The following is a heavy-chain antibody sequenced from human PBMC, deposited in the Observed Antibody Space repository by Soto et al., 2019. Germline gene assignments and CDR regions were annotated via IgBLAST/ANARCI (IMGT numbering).Heavy chain of an antibody. CDR2: IKQDGSEK. CDR3: ASGATFDY. V-gene: IGHV3-7*03. J-gene: IGHJ4*02. D-gene: IGHD1-26*01. CDR1: GLTFSSYW. Sequence: GGSLRLSCAASGLTFSSYWMSWVRQAPGRGLEWVANIKQDGSEKYYVDSVKGRFTISRDNAKNSLYLQMNSLRAEDTAVYYCASGATFDYWGQGTLVTVSS.